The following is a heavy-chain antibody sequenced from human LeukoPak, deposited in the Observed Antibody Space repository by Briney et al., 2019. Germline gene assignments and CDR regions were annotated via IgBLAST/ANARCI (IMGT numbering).Heavy chain of an antibody. Sequence: ASVKVSCKASGYAFTSYGISWVRQAPGQGLEWMGWISAYNGNTNYAQKLQGRVTMTTDTSTSTAYMELRSLRSDDTAVYYCARVSDSSGWYVAYYFDYWGQGTLVTVSS. D-gene: IGHD6-19*01. V-gene: IGHV1-18*01. CDR2: ISAYNGNT. CDR1: GYAFTSYG. CDR3: ARVSDSSGWYVAYYFDY. J-gene: IGHJ4*02.